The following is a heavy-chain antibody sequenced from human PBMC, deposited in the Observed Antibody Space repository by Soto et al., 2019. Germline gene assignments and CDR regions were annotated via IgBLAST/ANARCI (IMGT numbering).Heavy chain of an antibody. CDR2: FYYYTGSA. V-gene: IGHV4-39*01. D-gene: IGHD4-17*01. Sequence: QLLQESGPGLVKPSETLSLTCTVSGDSVSSKTYYWGWIRQPPGKGLEWLGSFYYYTGSAYYTPSLRSRVSISVDTSKNQFPLTVSSVTAADSAVYYCANDYGDYKSYYVIDVCGQGTTVTVSS. J-gene: IGHJ6*02. CDR3: ANDYGDYKSYYVIDV. CDR1: GDSVSSKTYY.